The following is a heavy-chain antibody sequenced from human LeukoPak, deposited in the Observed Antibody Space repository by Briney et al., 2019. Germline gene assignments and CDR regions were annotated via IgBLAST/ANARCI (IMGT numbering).Heavy chain of an antibody. Sequence: SETLSLTCTVSGGSISSYYWSWIRQPAGKGLEWIGRIDTSGNTNYKPSLKSRVTISVDTSKNQFSLKLSSVTAADTAVYYCARISLTGYAPISGYFDYWGQGTLVTVSS. V-gene: IGHV4-4*07. D-gene: IGHD3-9*01. CDR2: IDTSGNT. CDR3: ARISLTGYAPISGYFDY. J-gene: IGHJ4*02. CDR1: GGSISSYY.